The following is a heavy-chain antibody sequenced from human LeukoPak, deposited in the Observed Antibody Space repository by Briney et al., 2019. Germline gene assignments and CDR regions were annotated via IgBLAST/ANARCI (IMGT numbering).Heavy chain of an antibody. Sequence: SETLSLTCAVYGGSFSGYYWSWIRQPPGKGLEWIGEINHSGGTNYNPSLKSRVTISVDTSKNQFSLKLSSVTAADTAVYYCARNYYYDSSGYYYWGQGTLVTVSS. V-gene: IGHV4-34*01. CDR1: GGSFSGYY. CDR2: INHSGGT. D-gene: IGHD3-22*01. CDR3: ARNYYYDSSGYYY. J-gene: IGHJ4*02.